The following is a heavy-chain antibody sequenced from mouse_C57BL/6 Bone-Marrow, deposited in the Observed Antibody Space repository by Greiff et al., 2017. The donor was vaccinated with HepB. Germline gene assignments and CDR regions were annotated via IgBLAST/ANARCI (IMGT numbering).Heavy chain of an antibody. CDR1: GYTFTSYW. D-gene: IGHD1-1*01. J-gene: IGHJ2*01. CDR2: IDPNSGGT. Sequence: QQSCKASGYTFTSYWMHWVKQRPGRGLEWIGRIDPNSGGTKYNEKFKSKATLTVDKPSSTAYMQLSSLTSEDSAVYYCASITTGFDYWGQGTTLTVSS. V-gene: IGHV1-72*01. CDR3: ASITTGFDY.